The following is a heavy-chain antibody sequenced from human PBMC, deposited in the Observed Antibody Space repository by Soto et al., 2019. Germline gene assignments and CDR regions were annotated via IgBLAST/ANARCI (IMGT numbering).Heavy chain of an antibody. CDR1: GYSFTSYW. CDR3: ASGSIPYGMDV. D-gene: IGHD2-2*01. J-gene: IGHJ6*02. Sequence: PGESLKISCKGSGYSFTSYWIGVLRQIPWKGLEWMGFIYPGDSDTRYSPSFQGQVTISADKSISTAYLQWSSLKASDTAMYYRASGSIPYGMDVWGQGTKVTVSS. V-gene: IGHV5-51*01. CDR2: IYPGDSDT.